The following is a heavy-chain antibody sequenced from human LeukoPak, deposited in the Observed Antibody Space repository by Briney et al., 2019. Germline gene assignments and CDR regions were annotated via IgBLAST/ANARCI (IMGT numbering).Heavy chain of an antibody. D-gene: IGHD4-17*01. V-gene: IGHV1-3*01. CDR3: ARDLAVTTYDY. CDR2: INAGNGNT. Sequence: ASVKVSCKASGYTFSTYPMNWVRQAPGQGLEWMGWINAGNGNTKYSQKFQGRVTITRDTSASTAYMELSSLRSEDTAVYYCARDLAVTTYDYWGQGTLVTVSS. J-gene: IGHJ4*02. CDR1: GYTFSTYP.